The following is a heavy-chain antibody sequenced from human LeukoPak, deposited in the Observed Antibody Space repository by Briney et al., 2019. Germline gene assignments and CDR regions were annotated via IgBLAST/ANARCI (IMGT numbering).Heavy chain of an antibody. CDR2: IRSKAYGGTT. CDR1: GFTFGDYA. J-gene: IGHJ4*02. Sequence: GGSLRLSCTASGFTFGDYAMSWFRQAPGKGLEWVGFIRSKAYGGTTEYAASVKGRFTISRDDSKSIAYLQMNSLKTEDTAVYYCARHLSGVTGYTYGRGIDYWGQGTLVTVSS. D-gene: IGHD5-18*01. CDR3: ARHLSGVTGYTYGRGIDY. V-gene: IGHV3-49*03.